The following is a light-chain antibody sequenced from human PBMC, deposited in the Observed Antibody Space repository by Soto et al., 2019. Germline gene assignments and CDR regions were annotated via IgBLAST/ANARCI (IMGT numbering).Light chain of an antibody. CDR1: QTISFW. CDR2: DAS. J-gene: IGKJ2*01. CDR3: QQYHSSPYT. V-gene: IGKV1-5*01. Sequence: DIQMTQSPSTLSASVGDKVTITCRASQTISFWLAWYQQKPGKAHKLLIYDASSLESGGPSRFRGSGSGTEFTLTSSSLQPDDFATYYCQQYHSSPYTLGQGTKLEIQ.